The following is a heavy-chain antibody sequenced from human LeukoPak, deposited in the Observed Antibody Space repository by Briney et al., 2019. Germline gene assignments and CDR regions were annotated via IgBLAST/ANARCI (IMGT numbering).Heavy chain of an antibody. CDR2: IYTSGST. CDR1: GGSINSGTYY. Sequence: PSQTLSLTCTVSGGSINSGTYYLSWIRQPAGKGLEWIGRIYTSGSTNYNPSLKSRVTISVDTSKNQFSLKLSSVTAADTAVYYCARTNWHYYYMDVWGKGTTVTVSS. D-gene: IGHD1-1*01. CDR3: ARTNWHYYYMDV. V-gene: IGHV4-61*02. J-gene: IGHJ6*03.